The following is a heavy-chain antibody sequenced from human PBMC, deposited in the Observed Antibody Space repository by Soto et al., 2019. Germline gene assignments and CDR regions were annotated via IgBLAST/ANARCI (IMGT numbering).Heavy chain of an antibody. CDR3: ASIAARPDYYYGMDV. Sequence: ASVNVSCKSSGGTFSSYSISWVRQAPGQGLEWMGGIIPIFGTANYAQKFQGRVTITADESTSTAYMELSSLRSEDTAVYYCASIAARPDYYYGMDVWGQGTTVTVSS. V-gene: IGHV1-69*13. CDR1: GGTFSSYS. D-gene: IGHD6-6*01. J-gene: IGHJ6*02. CDR2: IIPIFGTA.